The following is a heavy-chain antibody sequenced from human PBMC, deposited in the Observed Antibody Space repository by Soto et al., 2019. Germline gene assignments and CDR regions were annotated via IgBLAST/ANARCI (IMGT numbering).Heavy chain of an antibody. J-gene: IGHJ3*02. CDR2: ILSDGSKQ. CDR1: RFTFSYYA. Sequence: GGSLRLSCAASRFTFSYYAMHWIRQAPGKGLEWVAVILSDGSKQYYAESVKGRFTISRDNSKSTLYLQMNSLRVEDTAVYYCVMTIAVAGTDAFDMWGQGTMVTVSS. CDR3: VMTIAVAGTDAFDM. D-gene: IGHD6-19*01. V-gene: IGHV3-30-3*01.